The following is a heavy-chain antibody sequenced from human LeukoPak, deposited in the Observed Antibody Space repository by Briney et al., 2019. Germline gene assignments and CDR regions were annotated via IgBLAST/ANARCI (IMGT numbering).Heavy chain of an antibody. V-gene: IGHV1-8*02. CDR3: ARLAGSSSGDY. D-gene: IGHD6-13*01. CDR2: MNPNSGNT. CDR1: GYTFTSYA. Sequence: ASVKVSCKASGYTFTSYAMHWVRQAPGQRLEWMGWMNPNSGNTGYAQKFQGRVTMTRNTSISTAYMELSSLRSEDTAVYYCARLAGSSSGDYWGQGTLVTVSS. J-gene: IGHJ4*02.